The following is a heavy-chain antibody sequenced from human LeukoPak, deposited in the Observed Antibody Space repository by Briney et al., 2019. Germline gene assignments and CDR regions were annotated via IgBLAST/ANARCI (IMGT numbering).Heavy chain of an antibody. Sequence: SETLSLTCTVSGGSISSYYWSWIRQPPGKGLEWIGYIYYSGSTNYNPSLKSRVTISVDTSKNQFSLKLSSVTAADTAVYYCAREIQGGMDVWGQGTTVTVSS. CDR1: GGSISSYY. CDR2: IYYSGST. V-gene: IGHV4-59*01. J-gene: IGHJ6*02. CDR3: AREIQGGMDV.